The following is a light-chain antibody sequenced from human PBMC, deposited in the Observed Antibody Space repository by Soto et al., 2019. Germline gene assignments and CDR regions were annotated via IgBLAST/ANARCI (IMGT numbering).Light chain of an antibody. CDR1: QNIRSNY. V-gene: IGKV3-20*01. J-gene: IGKJ4*01. CDR2: GSS. CDR3: QQYGYEPHT. Sequence: EIVLTQSPGTLSLSPGQRATLSCRASQNIRSNYVAWYQQKPGQAPRLLIFGSSTTATGIPDRFSASGSGTDFSLTISRLEPEDFAVYYCQQYGYEPHTFGGGTTVEI.